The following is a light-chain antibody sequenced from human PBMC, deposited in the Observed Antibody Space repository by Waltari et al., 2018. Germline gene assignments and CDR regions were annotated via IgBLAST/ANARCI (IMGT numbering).Light chain of an antibody. CDR3: QHYLRLPVT. CDR1: QSVSRA. V-gene: IGKV3-20*01. J-gene: IGKJ1*01. CDR2: GAS. Sequence: EIVLTQSQGTLSLPPGERAPVSCRASQSVSRALAWYQQKPGQAPRLLIYGASTRATGIPDRFSGSGSGTDFSLTISRLEPDDFAVYYCQHYLRLPVTFGQGTTVEI.